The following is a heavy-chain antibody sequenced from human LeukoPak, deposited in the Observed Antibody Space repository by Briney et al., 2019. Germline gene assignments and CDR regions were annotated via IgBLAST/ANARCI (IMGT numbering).Heavy chain of an antibody. Sequence: GGSLRLSCAASGFTFSSYWMHWVRQAPGKGLAWVSRINSDGSSTSYADSVKGRLTISRDNAKNTLYLQTNSLRAEDTAVYYCAREGSSGSYYGMDVWGQGTTVTVSS. J-gene: IGHJ6*02. D-gene: IGHD6-6*01. CDR1: GFTFSSYW. CDR3: AREGSSGSYYGMDV. V-gene: IGHV3-74*01. CDR2: INSDGSST.